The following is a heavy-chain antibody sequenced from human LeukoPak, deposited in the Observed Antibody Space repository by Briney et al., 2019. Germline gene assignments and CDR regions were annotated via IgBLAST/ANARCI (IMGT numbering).Heavy chain of an antibody. CDR1: GYTFTGYY. J-gene: IGHJ4*02. Sequence: ASVKVSCKASGYTFTGYYMHWVRQAPGQGLEWMGWINPNSGGTNYAQKFQGRVTMTRDTSISTAYMELGRLRSDDTAVYYCARELYYYDSSGYYQDYWGQGTLVTVSS. D-gene: IGHD3-22*01. CDR3: ARELYYYDSSGYYQDY. V-gene: IGHV1-2*02. CDR2: INPNSGGT.